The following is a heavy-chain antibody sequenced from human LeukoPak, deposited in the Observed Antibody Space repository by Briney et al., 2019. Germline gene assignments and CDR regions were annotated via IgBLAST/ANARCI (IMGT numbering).Heavy chain of an antibody. CDR3: ARHDAIISMIVGERPFEI. Sequence: SETLSLTCTVSGGGMSSYYWSWIRQPPGEGLEWIGYIHYSGSSSYNPSLKSRVTIPVDTSNNQFSLKLSSVTAADTAVYYCARHDAIISMIVGERPFEIWGQGTMVTVSS. J-gene: IGHJ3*02. CDR1: GGGMSSYY. D-gene: IGHD3-22*01. V-gene: IGHV4-59*08. CDR2: IHYSGSS.